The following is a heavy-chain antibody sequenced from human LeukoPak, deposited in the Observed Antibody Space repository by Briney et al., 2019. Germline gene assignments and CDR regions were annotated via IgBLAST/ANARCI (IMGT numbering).Heavy chain of an antibody. V-gene: IGHV4-39*01. D-gene: IGHD2/OR15-2a*01. CDR3: ARSLMTLSDAFDI. CDR1: GGSISSSSYY. CDR2: IYYSGST. J-gene: IGHJ3*02. Sequence: PSETLSLTCAVSGGSISSSSYYWGWLRQPPGKGLESIGSIYYSGSTYYNPSLKSRVTISVDTSKNQFSLKLSSVTAAETAVYYCARSLMTLSDAFDIWGQGTMVTVSS.